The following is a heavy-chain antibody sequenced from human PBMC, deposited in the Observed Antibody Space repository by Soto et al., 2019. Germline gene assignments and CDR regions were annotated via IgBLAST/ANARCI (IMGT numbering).Heavy chain of an antibody. V-gene: IGHV1-69*08. D-gene: IGHD1-1*01. CDR2: VIPMYGIT. J-gene: IGHJ6*02. Sequence: QVQLVQSGAEVKKPGSSVKVSCKASGGTFNNYIISWVRQAPGQGLEWMGRVIPMYGITNYAQKFQDRVTITADKSTSTANLELTTLRSDDTAVYFCARERTWDELERRYHYRGMDVWGQGTTVTVSS. CDR1: GGTFNNYI. CDR3: ARERTWDELERRYHYRGMDV.